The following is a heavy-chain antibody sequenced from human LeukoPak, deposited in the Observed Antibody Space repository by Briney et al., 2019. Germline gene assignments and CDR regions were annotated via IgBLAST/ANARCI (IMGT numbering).Heavy chain of an antibody. CDR1: GYTFTSYY. V-gene: IGHV1-46*01. J-gene: IGHJ4*02. CDR3: AREGSSGWTFDY. CDR2: INPSGGST. Sequence: ASVKVCCKASGYTFTSYYMHWVRQAPGQGLEWMGIINPSGGSTSYAQKFQGRVTMTSDTSTSTVYMELSSLRSEDTAVHYCAREGSSGWTFDYWVQGTLVTVSS. D-gene: IGHD6-19*01.